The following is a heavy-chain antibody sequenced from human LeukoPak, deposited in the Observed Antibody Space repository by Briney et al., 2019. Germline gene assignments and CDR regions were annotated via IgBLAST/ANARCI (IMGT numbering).Heavy chain of an antibody. J-gene: IGHJ4*02. D-gene: IGHD6-13*01. CDR3: ARGNPGIAAPDDFDY. Sequence: GASVKVSCKASGYTFTSSDINWVRQATGQGLEWMGWKNPNSGNTGYAQKFQGRVTMTRNTSISTAYMELSSLRSEDTAVYYCARGNPGIAAPDDFDYGGQGTLVTVSS. V-gene: IGHV1-8*01. CDR2: KNPNSGNT. CDR1: GYTFTSSD.